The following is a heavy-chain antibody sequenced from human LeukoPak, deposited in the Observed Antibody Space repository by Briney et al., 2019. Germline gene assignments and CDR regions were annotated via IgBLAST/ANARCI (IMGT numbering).Heavy chain of an antibody. CDR2: INPSGGST. D-gene: IGHD6-13*01. Sequence: ASVKVSCKASGGTFSSYAISWVRQAPGQGLEWMGIINPSGGSTSYAQKFQGRVTMTRDTSTSTVYMELSSLRSEDTAVYYCARGAVGSSWFDPWGQGTLVTVSP. CDR1: GGTFSSYA. V-gene: IGHV1-46*01. CDR3: ARGAVGSSWFDP. J-gene: IGHJ5*02.